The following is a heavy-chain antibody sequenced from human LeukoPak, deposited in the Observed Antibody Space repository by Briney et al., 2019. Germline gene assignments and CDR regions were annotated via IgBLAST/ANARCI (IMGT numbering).Heavy chain of an antibody. V-gene: IGHV4-4*07. D-gene: IGHD5-18*01. CDR3: ASSVDTAMVGGY. CDR1: GGSMSSYY. J-gene: IGHJ4*02. CDR2: IYTSGSA. Sequence: PSGTLSLTCTVSGGSMSSYYWNWIRQPAGKGLEWIGHIYTSGSANYNPALKSRVSMSVDTSKNQFFLKLSSVTAADTAVYSCASSVDTAMVGGYWGQGTLVTVSS.